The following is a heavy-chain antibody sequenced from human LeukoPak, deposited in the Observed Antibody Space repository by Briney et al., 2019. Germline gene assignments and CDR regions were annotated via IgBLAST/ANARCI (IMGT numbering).Heavy chain of an antibody. J-gene: IGHJ3*02. CDR1: GGSFSGYY. D-gene: IGHD4-23*01. CDR3: ASPDYGGNRDAFDI. Sequence: PSETLSLTCAVYGGSFSGYYWSWIRLPPGKGLEWIGEINHSGSTNYNPSLKSRVTISVDTSKNQFSLKLSSVTAADTAVYYCASPDYGGNRDAFDIWGQGTMVTVSS. CDR2: INHSGST. V-gene: IGHV4-34*01.